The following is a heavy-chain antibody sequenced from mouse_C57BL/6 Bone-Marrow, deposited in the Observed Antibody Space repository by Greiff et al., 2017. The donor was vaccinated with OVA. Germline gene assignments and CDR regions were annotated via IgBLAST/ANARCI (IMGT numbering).Heavy chain of an antibody. CDR3: ARSSNYYGSSYPYYAMDY. Sequence: VKLMESGPGLVAPSQSLSITCTVSGFSLTSYAISWVRQPPGKGLEWLGVIWTGGGTNYTSALKSRLSISKDNSKSQVFLKMNSLQTDDTARYYCARSSNYYGSSYPYYAMDYWGQGTSVTVSS. D-gene: IGHD1-1*01. CDR1: GFSLTSYA. V-gene: IGHV2-9-1*01. CDR2: IWTGGGT. J-gene: IGHJ4*01.